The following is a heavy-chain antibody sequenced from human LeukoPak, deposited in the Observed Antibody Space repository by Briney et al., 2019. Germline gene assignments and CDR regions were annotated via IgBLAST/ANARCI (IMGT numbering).Heavy chain of an antibody. CDR3: ARFSAHQLRSGYYYYMDV. Sequence: SETLSLTCTVSGGSIRSYYWSWVRQPPGKGLEYIGHIYYTGSTDYNPSPKSRVTMSLDTSKNQFSLKLSSVTAADTAVYSCARFSAHQLRSGYYYYMDVWGKGTTVTVSS. CDR2: IYYTGST. CDR1: GGSIRSYY. J-gene: IGHJ6*03. V-gene: IGHV4-59*01. D-gene: IGHD2-2*01.